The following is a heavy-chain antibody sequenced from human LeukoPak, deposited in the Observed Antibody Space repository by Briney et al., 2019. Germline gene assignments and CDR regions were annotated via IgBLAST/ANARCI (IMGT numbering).Heavy chain of an antibody. CDR2: IYYSGST. CDR1: GGSINSYY. J-gene: IGHJ5*02. Sequence: SETLSLTCTVSGGSINSYYWSWIRQPPGKGLEWIGYIYYSGSTNYNPSLKSRVTISVDTSKNQFSLKLSSVTAADTAVYYCAVSAAALFDPWGQGTLVTVSS. D-gene: IGHD6-6*01. CDR3: AVSAAALFDP. V-gene: IGHV4-59*01.